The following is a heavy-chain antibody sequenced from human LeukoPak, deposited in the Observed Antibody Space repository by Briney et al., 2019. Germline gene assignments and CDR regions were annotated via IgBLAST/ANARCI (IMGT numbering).Heavy chain of an antibody. V-gene: IGHV3-48*04. J-gene: IGHJ6*03. D-gene: IGHD3-22*01. CDR3: ARGPGGRSGYYPLEDYYYYYYMDV. CDR1: GFTFSSYS. CDR2: ISTSSSTI. Sequence: GGSLRLSCAASGFTFSSYSMNWVRQAPGKGLEWVSYISTSSSTIYYADSVKGRFTISRDNAKNSLYLQMNYLRAEDTAVYYCARGPGGRSGYYPLEDYYYYYYMDVWGKGTTVTVSS.